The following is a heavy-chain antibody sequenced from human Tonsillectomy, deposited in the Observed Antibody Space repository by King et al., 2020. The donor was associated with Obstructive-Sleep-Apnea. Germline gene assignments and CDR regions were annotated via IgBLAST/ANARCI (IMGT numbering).Heavy chain of an antibody. J-gene: IGHJ3*02. D-gene: IGHD3-22*01. V-gene: IGHV4-59*08. CDR1: GGSISLHY. CDR3: ARHLYSSGYSAAFDI. Sequence: LQLQESGPGLVKPSETLSLTCTVSGGSISLHYWSCIRQPPGKELECIGHIYYSGNTNHNPSLKSRVTISIETSKNQFSLKLSSVIAADTAVYYCARHLYSSGYSAAFDIWGQGTMVTVSS. CDR2: IYYSGNT.